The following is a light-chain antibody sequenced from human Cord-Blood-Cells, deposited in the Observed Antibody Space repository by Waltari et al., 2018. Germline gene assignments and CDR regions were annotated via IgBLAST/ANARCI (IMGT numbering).Light chain of an antibody. Sequence: QSALTQPASVSGSPGQSITISCTGTSSDVGSYNLVPWYQPTPGKAPKLMIYGGSKRPSGVSNRFSGSKSGNTASLTISGLQAEDEADYYCCSYAGSSTWVFGGGTKLTVL. CDR1: SSDVGSYNL. J-gene: IGLJ3*02. CDR2: GGS. V-gene: IGLV2-23*01. CDR3: CSYAGSSTWV.